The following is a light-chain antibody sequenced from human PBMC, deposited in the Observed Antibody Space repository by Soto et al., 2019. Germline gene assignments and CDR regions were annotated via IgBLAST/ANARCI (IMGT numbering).Light chain of an antibody. J-gene: IGKJ5*01. CDR1: QSISSH. CDR3: QQSYSTPSIT. CDR2: AAS. Sequence: DIQMTQSPSSLYASVGDRVTITCRASQSISSHLNWYQQKPGKAPKVLIYAASSLRSGVPSRFSGSGSGTDSTLTISSLQPEDFATYYCQQSYSTPSITFGQGTRLEIK. V-gene: IGKV1-39*01.